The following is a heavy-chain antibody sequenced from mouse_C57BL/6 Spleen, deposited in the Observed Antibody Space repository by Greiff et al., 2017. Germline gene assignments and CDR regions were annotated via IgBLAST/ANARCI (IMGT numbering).Heavy chain of an antibody. Sequence: EVKLQESGPALVKSSQTVSLTCTVTGYSITNGNHWCNWIRQVSGSKLEWIGYISASGSTDSNPSLKSRISITRDTSKNQLFLQFNSVTTEDIATYYCARLDGYDGYIDYWCQGTTLTGAS. CDR3: ARLDGYDGYIDY. CDR1: GYSITNGNHW. V-gene: IGHV3-4*01. D-gene: IGHD2-2*01. J-gene: IGHJ2*01. CDR2: ISASGST.